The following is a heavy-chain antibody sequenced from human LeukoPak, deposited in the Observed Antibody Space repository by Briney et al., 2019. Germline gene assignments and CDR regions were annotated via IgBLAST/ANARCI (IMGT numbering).Heavy chain of an antibody. Sequence: SETLSLTCTVSGGSISSTSYYWAWIRQPPGRGLEWIGSIDHSGTTYYNPSLKSRVTISVDTSKNQFSLKLSSVTASDTAKYFCARRGQAAGSKGAFDYWGQGTLVTVSS. V-gene: IGHV4-39*01. CDR2: IDHSGTT. CDR3: ARRGQAAGSKGAFDY. CDR1: GGSISSTSYY. D-gene: IGHD6-13*01. J-gene: IGHJ4*02.